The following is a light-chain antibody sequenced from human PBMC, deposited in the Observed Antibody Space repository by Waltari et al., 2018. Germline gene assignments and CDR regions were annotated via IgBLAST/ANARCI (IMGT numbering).Light chain of an antibody. CDR3: YSYAGTSTRV. Sequence: YEQQQANAPQRMVYDDNKRPTGVPDRLSGSKSGNTASLTISGLQAEEEADYYCYSYAGTSTRVFGGGTKLTVL. J-gene: IGLJ3*02. CDR2: DDN. V-gene: IGLV2-11*01.